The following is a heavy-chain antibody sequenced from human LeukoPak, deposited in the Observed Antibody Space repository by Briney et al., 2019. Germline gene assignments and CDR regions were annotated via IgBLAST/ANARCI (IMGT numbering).Heavy chain of an antibody. CDR1: GFTFSSYA. D-gene: IGHD3-3*01. CDR3: AKEGNNYDFWSGHYYYMDV. CDR2: ISGSGGST. Sequence: GGSLRLSCAASGFTFSSYAMSWVRQAPGKGLEWVSAISGSGGSTYYADSEKGRFTISRDNSKNTLYLQMNSLRAEDTAVYYCAKEGNNYDFWSGHYYYMDVWGKGTTVTVSS. J-gene: IGHJ6*03. V-gene: IGHV3-23*01.